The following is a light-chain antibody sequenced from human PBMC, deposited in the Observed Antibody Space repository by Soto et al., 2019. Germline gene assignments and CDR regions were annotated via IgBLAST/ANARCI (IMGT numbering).Light chain of an antibody. CDR2: ATS. Sequence: DIQMTQSPSSVSASVGDRVTISCRASQGIRSWLAWYQQKPGKAPKLLIYATSTVQSGVPSRFSGSGAGTDFTLTSSSLQPEDVATYYCQQANSPYTFGQGTKLEIK. CDR1: QGIRSW. J-gene: IGKJ2*01. V-gene: IGKV1-12*01. CDR3: QQANSPYT.